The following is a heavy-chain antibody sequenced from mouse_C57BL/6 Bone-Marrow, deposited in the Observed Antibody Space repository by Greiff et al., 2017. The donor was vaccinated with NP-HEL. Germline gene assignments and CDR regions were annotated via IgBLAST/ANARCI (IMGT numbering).Heavy chain of an antibody. D-gene: IGHD1-1*01. Sequence: QVQLKESGAELVRPGASVKLSCKASGYTFTDYYINWVKQRPGQGLEWIARIYPGSGNTYYNEKFKGKATLTAEKSSSTAYMQLSSLTSEDSAVYFCAREGGSRGDYFDYWGQGTTLTVSS. J-gene: IGHJ2*01. CDR1: GYTFTDYY. V-gene: IGHV1-76*01. CDR3: AREGGSRGDYFDY. CDR2: IYPGSGNT.